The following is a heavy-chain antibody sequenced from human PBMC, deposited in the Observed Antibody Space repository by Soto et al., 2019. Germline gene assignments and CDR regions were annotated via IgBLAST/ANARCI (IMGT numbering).Heavy chain of an antibody. CDR3: AHGSGWLVDY. CDR1: GFSLRAYAVG. D-gene: IGHD6-19*01. J-gene: IGHJ4*02. V-gene: IGHV2-5*01. Sequence: QITLKESGPTLVKPTQTLTLTCTFSGFSLRAYAVGVGWIRQPPGKALEWLSFIYWNDNEYYSPSLRSRLTISKDTSKNQVVLTMTNRDPVDTATYDCAHGSGWLVDYWGQGTLVTVSS. CDR2: IYWNDNE.